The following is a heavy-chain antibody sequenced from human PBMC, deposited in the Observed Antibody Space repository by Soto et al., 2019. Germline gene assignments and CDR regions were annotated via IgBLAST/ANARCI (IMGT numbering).Heavy chain of an antibody. CDR1: GFTFSSYA. D-gene: IGHD3-16*02. V-gene: IGHV3-23*01. CDR3: ANGYDCVWGSYRIPRTTIVRGY. CDR2: ISGSGGST. Sequence: GGSLRLSCAASGFTFSSYAMSWVRQAPGKGLEWVSAISGSGGSTYYADSVKGRFTVSRDNSKNTLYLQMNSLRAEDTAVYYCANGYDCVWGSYRIPRTTIVRGYWGQGTLVTVSS. J-gene: IGHJ4*02.